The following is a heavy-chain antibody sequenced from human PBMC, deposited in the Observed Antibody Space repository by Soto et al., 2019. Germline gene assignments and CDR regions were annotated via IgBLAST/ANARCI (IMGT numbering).Heavy chain of an antibody. CDR3: ARQSSSCTYYYYYMDV. CDR2: IYYSGST. Sequence: QLQLQESGPGLVKPSETLSLTCTVSGGSISSSSYYWGWIRQPPGKGLEWIGSIYYSGSTYYNPSLKSRVTISVDTSKNQFSLKLSSVTAADTAVYYCARQSSSCTYYYYYMDVWGKGTTVTVSS. J-gene: IGHJ6*03. V-gene: IGHV4-39*01. D-gene: IGHD6-13*01. CDR1: GGSISSSSYY.